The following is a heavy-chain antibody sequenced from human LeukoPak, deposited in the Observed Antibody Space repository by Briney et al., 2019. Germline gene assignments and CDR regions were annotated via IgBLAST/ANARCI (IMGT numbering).Heavy chain of an antibody. Sequence: ASVKVSCKASGYTFTSYDINWVRQATGQGLEWMGWMSPNSGNTGYAQKFQGRVTMTRNTSISTAYMELSSLRSEDTAVYYCARGYSGSWYYYYGMDVWGQGTTVTVSS. CDR3: ARGYSGSWYYYYGMDV. CDR1: GYTFTSYD. J-gene: IGHJ6*02. V-gene: IGHV1-8*01. CDR2: MSPNSGNT. D-gene: IGHD6-13*01.